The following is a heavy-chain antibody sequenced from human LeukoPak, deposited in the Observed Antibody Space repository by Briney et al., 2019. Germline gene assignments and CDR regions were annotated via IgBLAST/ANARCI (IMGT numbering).Heavy chain of an antibody. CDR2: ITSPVGRM. V-gene: IGHV3-21*04. CDR3: AKCGNSGCHLIAY. J-gene: IGHJ4*02. Sequence: GGSLRLSCAASGFTFSTYSMNWVPQAPGKGLEWVSSITSPVGRMYYADSLKGRITISRDNARSTLYLQMNSLRAEDTAVYYCAKCGNSGCHLIAYWGQGTLVTVSS. CDR1: GFTFSTYS. D-gene: IGHD5-12*01.